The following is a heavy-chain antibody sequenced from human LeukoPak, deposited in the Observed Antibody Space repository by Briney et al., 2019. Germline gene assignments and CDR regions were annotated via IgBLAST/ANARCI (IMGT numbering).Heavy chain of an antibody. Sequence: ASVKVSCKASGYTFNNYDINWVRQATGQGLEWMGRMNPNSDNTGYAQKFQGRVTITRNTSISTAYMELSSLRSEDTAVYYCARVGYCTNGICYMGSALGHWGQGTLVTVSS. J-gene: IGHJ4*02. CDR1: GYTFNNYD. D-gene: IGHD2-8*01. V-gene: IGHV1-8*03. CDR2: MNPNSDNT. CDR3: ARVGYCTNGICYMGSALGH.